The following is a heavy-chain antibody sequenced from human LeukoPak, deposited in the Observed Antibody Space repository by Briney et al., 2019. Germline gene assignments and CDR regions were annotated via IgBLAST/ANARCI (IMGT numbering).Heavy chain of an antibody. CDR2: INHSGST. J-gene: IGHJ4*02. V-gene: IGHV4-34*01. D-gene: IGHD4-11*01. Sequence: SETLSLTCAVYGGSFSGYYWSWIRQPPGKGLEWIGEINHSGSTNYNPSLKSRVTLSADTSKKQFSLKLSSVTAADTATYSCARGYSKAAYFDYWGQGTLVTVSS. CDR3: ARGYSKAAYFDY. CDR1: GGSFSGYY.